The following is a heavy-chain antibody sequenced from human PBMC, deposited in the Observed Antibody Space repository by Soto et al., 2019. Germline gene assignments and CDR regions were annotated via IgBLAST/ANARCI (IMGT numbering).Heavy chain of an antibody. CDR1: GGTFSSYA. CDR3: ARARGGNFPAYGMDV. J-gene: IGHJ6*02. Sequence: QVQLVQSGAEVKKPGSSVKVSCKASGGTFSSYAISWVRQAPGQGLEWMGGIIPIFVTANYAPKFQGRVTITADESTSTAYRELSSLRSEDTAVYYCARARGGNFPAYGMDVWGQGTTVTVAS. D-gene: IGHD2-21*02. CDR2: IIPIFVTA. V-gene: IGHV1-69*01.